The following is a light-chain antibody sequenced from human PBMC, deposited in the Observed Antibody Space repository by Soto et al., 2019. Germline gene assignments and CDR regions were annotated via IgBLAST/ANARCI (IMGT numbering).Light chain of an antibody. CDR1: QTVSSSS. CDR3: QQYGSSPFT. Sequence: PGERATLSCRASQTVSSSSLAWYQQKPGQAPRLLIYGASSRATGIPDRFSGSGSGPDFTLTISRLEPEDFAVYYCQQYGSSPFTFGPGTKVDIK. CDR2: GAS. J-gene: IGKJ3*01. V-gene: IGKV3-20*01.